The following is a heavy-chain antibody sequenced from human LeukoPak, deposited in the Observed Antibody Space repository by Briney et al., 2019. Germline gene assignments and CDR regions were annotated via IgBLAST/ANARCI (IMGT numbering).Heavy chain of an antibody. CDR3: ASFLDFWSGYYKGFDP. CDR1: GGSFSGYY. CDR2: INHSGST. D-gene: IGHD3-3*01. J-gene: IGHJ5*02. V-gene: IGHV4-34*01. Sequence: NPSETLSLTCAVYGGSFSGYYWSWIRQPPGKGLEWIGEINHSGSTNYNPSLKSRVTISVDTSKNQFSLKLSPVTAADTAVYYCASFLDFWSGYYKGFDPWGQGTLVTVSS.